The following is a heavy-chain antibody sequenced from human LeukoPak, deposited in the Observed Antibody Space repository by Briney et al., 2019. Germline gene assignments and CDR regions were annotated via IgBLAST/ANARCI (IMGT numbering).Heavy chain of an antibody. Sequence: GGSLRLSCAASGFTFSSYGMSWVRQAPGKGLEWVSAISGSGGSTYYADSVKGRFTVSRDNARNSLYLQMNSLRAEDTAVYYCARAWSGYSFGYYYWGQGTLVTVSS. CDR1: GFTFSSYG. CDR3: ARAWSGYSFGYYY. J-gene: IGHJ4*02. V-gene: IGHV3-23*01. D-gene: IGHD5-18*01. CDR2: ISGSGGST.